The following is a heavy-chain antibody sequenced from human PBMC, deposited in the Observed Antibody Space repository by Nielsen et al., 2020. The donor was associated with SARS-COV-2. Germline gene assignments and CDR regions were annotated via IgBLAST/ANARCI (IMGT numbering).Heavy chain of an antibody. J-gene: IGHJ4*02. CDR1: GYTFTSYD. Sequence: ASVKVSCKASGYTFTSYDINWVRQATGQGLEWMGWMNPNSGNTGYAQKFQGRVTMTRNTSISTAYMELSSLRSEDTAVYYCARGGRLRGNVCGGDCYPFDYWGQGTLVTVSS. CDR3: ARGGRLRGNVCGGDCYPFDY. V-gene: IGHV1-8*01. D-gene: IGHD2-21*02. CDR2: MNPNSGNT.